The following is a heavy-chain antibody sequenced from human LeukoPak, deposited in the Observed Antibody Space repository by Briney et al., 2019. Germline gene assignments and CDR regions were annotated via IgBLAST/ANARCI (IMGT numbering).Heavy chain of an antibody. CDR1: GGTFSSYA. Sequence: ASVKVSCKASGGTFSSYAISWVRQAPGQGLEWMGGIIPILGTANYAQKFQGRVTITADESTSTAYMELSSLRSEDTAVYYCARDRIAGRLNAFDIWGQGTMVTVSS. CDR2: IIPILGTA. V-gene: IGHV1-69*13. D-gene: IGHD6-13*01. CDR3: ARDRIAGRLNAFDI. J-gene: IGHJ3*02.